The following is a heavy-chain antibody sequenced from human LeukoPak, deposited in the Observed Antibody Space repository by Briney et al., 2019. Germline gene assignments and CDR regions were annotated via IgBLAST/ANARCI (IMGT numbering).Heavy chain of an antibody. CDR3: ASDLSTWFD. CDR2: IAGKPYGGTT. J-gene: IGHJ4*02. CDR1: GFTLGDSS. V-gene: IGHV3-49*03. D-gene: IGHD6-13*01. Sequence: PGGSLRLSCIVSGFTLGDSSMSWFRQAPGKGLEWVGFIAGKPYGGTTEYAASVKGRFTISRDDSKSIAYLQMNSLKTEDTAVYYCASDLSTWFDWGQGTQVTVAS.